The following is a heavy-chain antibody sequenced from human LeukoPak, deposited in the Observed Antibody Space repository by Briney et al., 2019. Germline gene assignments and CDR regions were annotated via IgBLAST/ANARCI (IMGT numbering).Heavy chain of an antibody. CDR3: AREDTMIVVVMDAFDI. CDR1: GFTFSSYG. Sequence: PGGSLRLSCAASGFTFSSYGMHWVRQAPGKGLEWVAFIRYDGSNKYYADSVKGRFTISRDNSKNTLYLQMNSLRAEDTAVYYCAREDTMIVVVMDAFDIWGQGTMVTVSS. J-gene: IGHJ3*02. D-gene: IGHD3-22*01. CDR2: IRYDGSNK. V-gene: IGHV3-30*02.